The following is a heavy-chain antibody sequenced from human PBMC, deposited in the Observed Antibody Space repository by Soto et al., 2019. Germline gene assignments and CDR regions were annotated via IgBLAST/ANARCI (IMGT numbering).Heavy chain of an antibody. Sequence: EVQLVQSGAEVKKSGESLRISCKVSGYSFASKWISWVRQVPGKGQEWMGRIDLSESYTTYNPSFQGHVTFSADKSITTAYLQWRSLEASDTAIYYCATQGLTTYYFGYWGPGTLVTVSS. J-gene: IGHJ4*02. V-gene: IGHV5-10-1*03. CDR3: ATQGLTTYYFGY. CDR1: GYSFASKW. CDR2: IDLSESYT. D-gene: IGHD3-16*01.